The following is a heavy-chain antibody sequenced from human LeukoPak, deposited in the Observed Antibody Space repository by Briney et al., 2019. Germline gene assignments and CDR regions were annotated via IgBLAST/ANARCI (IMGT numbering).Heavy chain of an antibody. Sequence: ASVKVSCKASGYTFTSYGISWVRQAPGQGLEWMGWISAYNGNTNYAQKFQGRVTMTTDTSTSTAYMELRSLRSDDTAVYYCARVLDCGGDCYYFDYWGQGTLVTVSS. V-gene: IGHV1-18*01. CDR1: GYTFTSYG. D-gene: IGHD2-21*02. CDR3: ARVLDCGGDCYYFDY. J-gene: IGHJ4*02. CDR2: ISAYNGNT.